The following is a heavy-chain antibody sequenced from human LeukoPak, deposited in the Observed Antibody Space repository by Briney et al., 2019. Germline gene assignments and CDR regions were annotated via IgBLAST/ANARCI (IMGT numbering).Heavy chain of an antibody. CDR2: INPNSGGT. J-gene: IGHJ6*03. V-gene: IGHV1-2*02. Sequence: ASVKVSCEASGYTFTGYYMHWVRQAPGQGLEWMGWINPNSGGTNYAQKFQGRVTMTRDTSISTAYMELSRLRSDDTAVYYCARGVYYYYYMDVWGKGTTVTVSS. CDR1: GYTFTGYY. CDR3: ARGVYYYYYMDV.